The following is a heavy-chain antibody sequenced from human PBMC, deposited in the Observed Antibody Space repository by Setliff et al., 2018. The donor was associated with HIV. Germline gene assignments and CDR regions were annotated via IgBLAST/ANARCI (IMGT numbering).Heavy chain of an antibody. D-gene: IGHD6-19*01. CDR3: ARDGVGVAGSYLYFDL. Sequence: SETLSLTCTVSSASISSHYSSHYWTWIRQSPGKGLEWIGYIYYSGSTSYNPSLKSRVTISLDTSKNQFSLRLRSVTSADTAVYYCARDGVGVAGSYLYFDLWGRGTLVTVSS. CDR1: SASISSHYSSHY. CDR2: IYYSGST. J-gene: IGHJ2*01. V-gene: IGHV4-61*01.